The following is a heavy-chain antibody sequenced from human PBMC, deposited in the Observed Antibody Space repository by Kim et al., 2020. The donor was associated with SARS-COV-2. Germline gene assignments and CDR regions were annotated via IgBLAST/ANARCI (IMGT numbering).Heavy chain of an antibody. V-gene: IGHV1-2*02. J-gene: IGHJ4*02. D-gene: IGHD3-22*01. CDR3: ARDREDQRGYDY. Sequence: YAQKFQGRVTMTRDTSISTAYMELSRLRSDDTAVYYCARDREDQRGYDYWGQGTLVTVSS.